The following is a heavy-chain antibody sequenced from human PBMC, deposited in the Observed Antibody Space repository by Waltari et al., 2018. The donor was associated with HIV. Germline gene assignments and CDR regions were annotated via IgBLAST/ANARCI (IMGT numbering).Heavy chain of an antibody. J-gene: IGHJ1*01. CDR1: DSGSFSAYY. D-gene: IGHD3-3*01. Sequence: QQWGTGLLMPSETLSLTCAVYDSGSFSAYYWTWIRQSPGSGLEWIGEIDHSGGTNYNPSLKSRVTISVDTSKNQFSLKLTSVTAADTGLYYCARGPHTSIFGVVKYFQPWGQGTLVTVSS. V-gene: IGHV4-34*02. CDR2: IDHSGGT. CDR3: ARGPHTSIFGVVKYFQP.